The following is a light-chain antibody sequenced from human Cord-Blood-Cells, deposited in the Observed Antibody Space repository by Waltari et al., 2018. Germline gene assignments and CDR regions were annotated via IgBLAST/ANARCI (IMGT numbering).Light chain of an antibody. CDR1: QRVSSSY. J-gene: IGKJ1*01. Sequence: EIVLTQSPGTLSLSLGERATLSCRASQRVSSSYLAWYKQKPGQAPRLLLYGASSRATGIPDRFSGSGSGTDFTLTISRLEPEDFAVDYCQQYGSSPWTFGQGTKVEIK. CDR2: GAS. CDR3: QQYGSSPWT. V-gene: IGKV3-20*01.